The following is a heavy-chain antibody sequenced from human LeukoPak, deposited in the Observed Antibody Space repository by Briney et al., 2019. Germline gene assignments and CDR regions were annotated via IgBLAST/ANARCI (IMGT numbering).Heavy chain of an antibody. D-gene: IGHD3-10*02. CDR2: IWYDGSNK. J-gene: IGHJ6*02. V-gene: IGHV3-30*02. CDR1: GFTFSSYG. CDR3: AKTGALFGEYYYYGMDV. Sequence: GGSLRLSCAASGFTFSSYGMHWVRQAPGKGLEWVAVIWYDGSNKYYADSVKGRFTISRDNSKNTLYLQMNSLRAEDTAVYYCAKTGALFGEYYYYGMDVWGQGTTVTVSS.